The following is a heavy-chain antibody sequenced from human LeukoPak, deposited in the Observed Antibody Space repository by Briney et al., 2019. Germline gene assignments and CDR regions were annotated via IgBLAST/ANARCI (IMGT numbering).Heavy chain of an antibody. CDR2: IYHSGST. V-gene: IGHV4-30-2*01. J-gene: IGHJ3*02. D-gene: IGHD6-6*01. CDR1: GGSFSSGGYY. CDR3: ATPDSSSSAFDI. Sequence: TLSLTCAVSGGSFSSGGYYWGCLRQPPGKGLEGVMYIYHSGSTYYNPSLKSRVIISVDRYKNQFSLKLSSVTAADTAVYYCATPDSSSSAFDIWGQGPMVTVSS.